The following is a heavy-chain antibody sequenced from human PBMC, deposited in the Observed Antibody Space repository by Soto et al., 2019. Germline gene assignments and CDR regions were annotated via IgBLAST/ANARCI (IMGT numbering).Heavy chain of an antibody. J-gene: IGHJ6*02. Sequence: QVQLVESGGGVVQPGRSLRLSCAASEFTFSSYAVHWVRQAPGKGLEWVAVISFDGSNKYYADSAKGRFTISRDNSKNTLYLQMNSLRPEDTAVYYCARDWATTVRGAMLASDYFGMDVWGPGTTVTVSS. D-gene: IGHD3-10*01. CDR2: ISFDGSNK. CDR3: ARDWATTVRGAMLASDYFGMDV. V-gene: IGHV3-30-3*01. CDR1: EFTFSSYA.